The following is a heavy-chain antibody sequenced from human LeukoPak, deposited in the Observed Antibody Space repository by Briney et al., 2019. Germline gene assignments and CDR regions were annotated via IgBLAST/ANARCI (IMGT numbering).Heavy chain of an antibody. Sequence: SETLSLTCTVSGGSISSSSYYWAWIRQPPGKGLEWIGYIYYSGSTNYNPSLKSRVTISVDTSKNKFSLKLSSVTAADTAVYYCARGLGFCSSTSCYTYFQQWGQGTLVTVSS. V-gene: IGHV4-61*05. CDR3: ARGLGFCSSTSCYTYFQQ. CDR2: IYYSGST. CDR1: GGSISSSSYY. J-gene: IGHJ1*01. D-gene: IGHD2-2*02.